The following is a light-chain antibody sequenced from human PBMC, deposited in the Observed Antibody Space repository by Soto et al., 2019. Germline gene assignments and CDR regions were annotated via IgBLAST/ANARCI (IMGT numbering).Light chain of an antibody. CDR1: QTVGIS. CDR2: DAS. CDR3: QPRTNWLFT. J-gene: IGKJ3*01. Sequence: LTQSPASLSLSPGERASLYCKASQTVGISLAWYQHKPGQPPRLLIYDASKRAAGIPARFGGSGSGTDFTLTIRSLEPEDFAVYYCQPRTNWLFTFGPGAKVAIK. V-gene: IGKV3-11*01.